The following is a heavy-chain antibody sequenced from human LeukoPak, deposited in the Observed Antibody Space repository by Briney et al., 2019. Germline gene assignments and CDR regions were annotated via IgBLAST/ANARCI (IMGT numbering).Heavy chain of an antibody. D-gene: IGHD4-17*01. V-gene: IGHV4-34*01. J-gene: IGHJ4*02. CDR3: ARGLNRNDYGDYGY. Sequence: SETLSLTCAVSGGSFSGHYWSWIRQPPGKGLEWIGEINHSGNTKYNPSLKSRVTISVDTSKNQFSLKLSSVTAADTAVYYCARGLNRNDYGDYGYWGQGTLVTVSS. CDR2: INHSGNT. CDR1: GGSFSGHY.